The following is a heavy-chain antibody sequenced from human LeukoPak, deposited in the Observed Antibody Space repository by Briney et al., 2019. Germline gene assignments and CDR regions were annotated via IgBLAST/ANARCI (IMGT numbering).Heavy chain of an antibody. Sequence: PGGSLRLSCAASGFIFSGYWMSWVRQAPGKGLEWVANIKQDGSETYYVDSVKGRFTISRDNAKNSLYLQMNSLRAEDTAVYYCARDSPDSDFDYWGQGTLVTVSS. CDR2: IKQDGSET. CDR3: ARDSPDSDFDY. V-gene: IGHV3-7*01. J-gene: IGHJ4*02. CDR1: GFIFSGYW.